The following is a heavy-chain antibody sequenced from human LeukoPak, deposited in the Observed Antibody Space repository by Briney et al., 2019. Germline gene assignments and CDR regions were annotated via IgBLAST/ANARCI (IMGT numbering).Heavy chain of an antibody. V-gene: IGHV3-7*01. J-gene: IGHJ6*03. CDR2: IKTDGSQI. D-gene: IGHD1-26*01. CDR3: ARDPGIQFWALLPYYMDV. Sequence: GGSLRLSCVASGFTFSSYWMTWVRQAPGKGLEWVANIKTDGSQIYYVDSVRGRFTISRDNANNSLYLQMNSLRAEDTAVYYCARDPGIQFWALLPYYMDVWGKGTTVTVSS. CDR1: GFTFSSYW.